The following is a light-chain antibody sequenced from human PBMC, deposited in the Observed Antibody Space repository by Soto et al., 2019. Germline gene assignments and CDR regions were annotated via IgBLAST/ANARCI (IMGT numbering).Light chain of an antibody. CDR3: QQANSFPFT. J-gene: IGKJ3*01. CDR1: QDISSW. V-gene: IGKV1-12*01. Sequence: DIQMTQSPSSVSASVGDRVTITCRASQDISSWLAWYQQKPGKAPELLIYAASTLQSGVPSRFSGNVSGTEFTLAISSLQPEDFSTYYCQQANSFPFTFGPGTKVHIK. CDR2: AAS.